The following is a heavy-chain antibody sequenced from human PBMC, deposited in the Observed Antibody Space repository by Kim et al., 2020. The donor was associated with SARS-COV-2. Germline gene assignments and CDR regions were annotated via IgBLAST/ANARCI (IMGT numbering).Heavy chain of an antibody. CDR1: GGSISSYY. V-gene: IGHV4-59*01. Sequence: SETLSLTCTVSGGSISSYYWSWIRQPPGKGLEWIGYIYYSGSTNYNPSLKSRVTISVDTSKNQFSLKLSSVTAADTAVYYCASAITMVRVEPSHYYGMDVWGQGTTVTVSS. J-gene: IGHJ6*02. CDR3: ASAITMVRVEPSHYYGMDV. D-gene: IGHD3-10*01. CDR2: IYYSGST.